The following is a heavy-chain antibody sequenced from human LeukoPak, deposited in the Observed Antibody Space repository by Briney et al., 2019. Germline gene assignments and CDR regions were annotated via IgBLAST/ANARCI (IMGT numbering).Heavy chain of an antibody. D-gene: IGHD6-13*01. CDR3: AKRSSSSWLQIDY. CDR2: ISGSGDST. CDR1: GFTFSNYA. V-gene: IGHV3-23*01. Sequence: QSGGSLRLSCAASGFTFSNYAMSWVRQAPGKGLEWVSTISGSGDSTHYANSVKGRFTISRDNSRTTLYLQMNSLRAEDTALYYCAKRSSSSWLQIDYWGQGTLVTVSS. J-gene: IGHJ4*02.